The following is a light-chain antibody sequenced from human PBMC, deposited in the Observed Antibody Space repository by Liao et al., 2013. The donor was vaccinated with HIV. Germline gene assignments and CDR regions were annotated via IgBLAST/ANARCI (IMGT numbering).Light chain of an antibody. CDR1: KLGDKY. V-gene: IGLV3-1*01. Sequence: SYELTQPPSVSVSPGQTASITCSGDKLGDKYACWYQQKPGQSSVLVIYQDSKRPSGIPERFSGSNSGNTATLTISGTQAMDEADYYCQAWDSSTANWVFGGGTKLTVL. CDR3: QAWDSSTANWV. CDR2: QDS. J-gene: IGLJ3*02.